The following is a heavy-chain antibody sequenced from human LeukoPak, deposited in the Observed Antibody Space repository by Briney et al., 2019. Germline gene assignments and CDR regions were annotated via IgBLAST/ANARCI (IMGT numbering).Heavy chain of an antibody. J-gene: IGHJ4*02. Sequence: TGGSLRLSCAASGFTVSSNYMSWVRQAPGKGLEWVSVIYSGGSTYYADSVKGRFTISRDNSKNTLYLQMNSLRAEDTAVYYCARLAPSGSYFDYWGQGTLVTVSS. D-gene: IGHD1-26*01. V-gene: IGHV3-66*04. CDR1: GFTVSSNY. CDR3: ARLAPSGSYFDY. CDR2: IYSGGST.